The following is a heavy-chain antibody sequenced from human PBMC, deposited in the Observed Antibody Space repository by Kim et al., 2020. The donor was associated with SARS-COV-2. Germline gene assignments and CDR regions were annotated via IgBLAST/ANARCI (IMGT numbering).Heavy chain of an antibody. J-gene: IGHJ4*02. CDR2: T. D-gene: IGHD2-2*01. V-gene: IGHV4-59*09. Sequence: TNSTPSLQSRVPLSLATSKNQFSLKLSSLTAADTAVYYCAGGVVPAALDYWGQGTLVTVSS. CDR3: AGGVVPAALDY.